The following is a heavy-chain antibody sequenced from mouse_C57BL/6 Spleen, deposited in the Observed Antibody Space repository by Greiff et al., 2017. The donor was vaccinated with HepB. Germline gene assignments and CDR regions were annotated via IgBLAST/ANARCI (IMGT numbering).Heavy chain of an antibody. CDR1: GYTFTDYN. J-gene: IGHJ3*01. V-gene: IGHV1-22*01. Sequence: VQLQQSGPELVKPGASVKMSCKASGYTFTDYNMHWVKQSHGKSLEWIGYINPNNGGTSYNQKFKGKATLTVNKSSSTAYMELRSLTSEDSAVYYCARGGRNYYSNYFRFAYWGQGTLVTVSA. CDR2: INPNNGGT. CDR3: ARGGRNYYSNYFRFAY. D-gene: IGHD2-5*01.